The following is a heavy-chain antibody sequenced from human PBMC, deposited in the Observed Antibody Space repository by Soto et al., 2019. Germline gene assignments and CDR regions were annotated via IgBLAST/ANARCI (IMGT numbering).Heavy chain of an antibody. CDR1: GFTVSSNY. D-gene: IGHD3-10*01. CDR2: IYSGGST. Sequence: EVQLVESGGGLVQPGGSLRLSCAASGFTVSSNYMSWVRQAPGKGLEWVSVIYSGGSTYYADSVKGRFTISRHNSKNTLYLQMNSLRAEDTAVYYCARAFKTYYSGSARKKHYYYYYYMDVWGKGTTVTVSS. CDR3: ARAFKTYYSGSARKKHYYYYYYMDV. J-gene: IGHJ6*03. V-gene: IGHV3-53*04.